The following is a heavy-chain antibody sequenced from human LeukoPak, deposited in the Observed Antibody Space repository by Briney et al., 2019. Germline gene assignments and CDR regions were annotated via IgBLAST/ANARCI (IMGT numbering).Heavy chain of an antibody. J-gene: IGHJ6*04. CDR2: ISYDGSNK. Sequence: GGSLRLSCAASGFTFSSYGMHWVRQAPGKGLEWVAVISYDGSNKYYADSVKGRFTISRDNSKNTLYLQMNSLRAEGTAVYYCAKDRALGAAAIYGMDVWGKGTTVTVSS. CDR1: GFTFSSYG. CDR3: AKDRALGAAAIYGMDV. D-gene: IGHD2-2*01. V-gene: IGHV3-30*18.